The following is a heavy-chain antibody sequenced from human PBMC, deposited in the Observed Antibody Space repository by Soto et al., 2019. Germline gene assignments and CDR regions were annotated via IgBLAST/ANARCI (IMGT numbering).Heavy chain of an antibody. V-gene: IGHV3-21*01. Sequence: LRLSCAVSGFNFRNYGINWVRQAPGKGLEWVSSVSKSDYTYYSESVKGRFTVSRDNAKNSVSLQMNNLRAEDTAVYYCAREDSIIIPAVADFWGQGTLVTVSS. J-gene: IGHJ4*02. CDR3: AREDSIIIPAVADF. CDR2: VSKSDYT. CDR1: GFNFRNYG. D-gene: IGHD6-19*01.